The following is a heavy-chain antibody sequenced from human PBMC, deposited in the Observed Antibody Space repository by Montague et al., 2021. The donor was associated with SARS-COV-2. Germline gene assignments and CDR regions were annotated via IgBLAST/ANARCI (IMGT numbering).Heavy chain of an antibody. CDR2: INYSGST. CDR3: ARAPIYRSSWYAYFDY. Sequence: SETLSLTCTVSGDSMNNYYWSWIRQPPGKGLEWIGYINYSGSTHYNPSLQSRVTLSKDTSKNQFSLRPTSVTAADTAMYFCARAPIYRSSWYAYFDYWGQGALVTVSS. V-gene: IGHV4-59*01. D-gene: IGHD6-13*01. CDR1: GDSMNNYY. J-gene: IGHJ4*02.